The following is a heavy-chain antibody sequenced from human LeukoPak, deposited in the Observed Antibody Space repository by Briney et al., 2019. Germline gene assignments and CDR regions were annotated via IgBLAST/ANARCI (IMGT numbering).Heavy chain of an antibody. D-gene: IGHD6-13*01. CDR2: IYTSGST. CDR3: ARGSSWYDY. V-gene: IGHV4-4*07. CDR1: DGSISSDY. Sequence: PSETLSLTCTVSDGSISSDYWTWIRQPAGKGLEWIGRIYTSGSTNYNPSLKSRVTMSVDTSKNQLSLKLTSVTAADMAVYYCARGSSWYDYWGQGILVTVSS. J-gene: IGHJ4*02.